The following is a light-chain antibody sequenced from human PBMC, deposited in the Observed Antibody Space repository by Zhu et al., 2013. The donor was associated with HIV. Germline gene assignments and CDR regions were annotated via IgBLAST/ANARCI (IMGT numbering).Light chain of an antibody. CDR3: QQSFRIPLT. CDR2: TSS. Sequence: DIQMTQSPSSLSASVGDTVTITCRASLNIGKYLNWYQQKPGKAPKLLIHTSSTLQSGVPSRFGASGFGTDFTLTISSLRPEDCATYYCQQSFRIPLTFGGGTKV. J-gene: IGKJ4*01. V-gene: IGKV1-39*01. CDR1: LNIGKY.